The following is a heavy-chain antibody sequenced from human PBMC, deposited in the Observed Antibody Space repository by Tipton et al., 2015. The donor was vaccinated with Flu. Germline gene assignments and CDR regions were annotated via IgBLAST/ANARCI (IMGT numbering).Heavy chain of an antibody. CDR3: VRDSRDKASYYGMDV. D-gene: IGHD2-21*02. J-gene: IGHJ6*02. Sequence: QLVQSGGGLAQPGRSLKLSCTTSGFTFGVYAMSWVRQAPGKGLEWVGFSKTKAYGGTPEYGASVRGRFTISRDDSKSVAYLQMDSLRTEDTAVYYCVRDSRDKASYYGMDVWGQGTTVTVSS. V-gene: IGHV3-49*04. CDR1: GFTFGVYA. CDR2: SKTKAYGGTP.